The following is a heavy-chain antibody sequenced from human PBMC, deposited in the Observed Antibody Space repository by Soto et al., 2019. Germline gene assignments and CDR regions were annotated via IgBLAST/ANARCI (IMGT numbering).Heavy chain of an antibody. CDR2: IIPIFGTA. J-gene: IGHJ6*02. CDR1: GGTFSSYA. Sequence: ASVKVSCKASGGTFSSYAISWVRQAPGQGLEWMGGIIPIFGTANYAQKFQGRVTITADESTSTAYMELSSLRSEDTAVYYCARGELGQLRDYYYGMDVWGQGTTVTVSS. D-gene: IGHD2-2*01. CDR3: ARGELGQLRDYYYGMDV. V-gene: IGHV1-69*13.